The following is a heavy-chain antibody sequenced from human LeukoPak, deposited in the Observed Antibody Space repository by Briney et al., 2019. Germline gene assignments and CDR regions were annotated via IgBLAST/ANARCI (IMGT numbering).Heavy chain of an antibody. CDR1: GFTFSSYS. D-gene: IGHD6-19*01. J-gene: IGHJ4*02. Sequence: GGSLRLSCAASGFTFSSYSMNWVRQAPGKGLEWVSSISSSSSYIYYADSVKGRFTISRDNAKNSLYLQMNSLRAEDTAVYYCARVSPLSSGSFDYWGQGTLVTVSS. V-gene: IGHV3-21*01. CDR3: ARVSPLSSGSFDY. CDR2: ISSSSSYI.